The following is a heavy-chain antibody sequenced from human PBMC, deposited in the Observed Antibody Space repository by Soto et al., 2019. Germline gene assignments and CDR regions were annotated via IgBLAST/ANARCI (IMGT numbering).Heavy chain of an antibody. V-gene: IGHV4-31*03. CDR2: IHHSGST. D-gene: IGHD4-4*01. J-gene: IGHJ5*01. Sequence: QVQLQESGPGPVKPSQTLSLTCTVSGGSISSGGYYWSWIRQHPGKGLEWIGYIHHSGSTYYNPSLTIRVTIFVEPSKKQFPLKVSSVTAADMALYYCARSYTATTEANWFDSWGQGTLVTVSS. CDR1: GGSISSGGYY. CDR3: ARSYTATTEANWFDS.